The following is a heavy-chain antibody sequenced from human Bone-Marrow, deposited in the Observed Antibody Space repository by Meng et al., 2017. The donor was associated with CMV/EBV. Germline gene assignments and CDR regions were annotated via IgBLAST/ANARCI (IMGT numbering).Heavy chain of an antibody. D-gene: IGHD3-3*01. CDR1: GASVNNIGDY. J-gene: IGHJ6*02. CDR2: IYYTGST. CDR3: ARFGVVTQPFYYYGMDV. V-gene: IGHV4-61*08. Sequence: SETLSLTCTVSGASVNNIGDYWTWIRQPPGKGLEWIGYIYYTGSTNYSPSLKSRVTMSVDTSKNQFSLKMNSVTAADTAVYYCARFGVVTQPFYYYGMDVWGQGTTVTVSS.